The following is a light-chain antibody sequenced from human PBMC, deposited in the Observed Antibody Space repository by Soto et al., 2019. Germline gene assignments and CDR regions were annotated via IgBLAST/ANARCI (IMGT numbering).Light chain of an antibody. Sequence: QSALTQPPSASGTPGQRVTISCSGSSSNIGNNYVYWYQQFPGTAPKLLIYRNNQRPSGVPARFSGSKSGTSASRAISGLRSEDDADYYCAAWDDSLSGLYVFGTGTKV. CDR3: AAWDDSLSGLYV. V-gene: IGLV1-47*01. J-gene: IGLJ1*01. CDR1: SSNIGNNY. CDR2: RNN.